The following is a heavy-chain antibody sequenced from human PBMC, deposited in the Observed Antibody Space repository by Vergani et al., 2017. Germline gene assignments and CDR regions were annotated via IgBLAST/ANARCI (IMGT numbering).Heavy chain of an antibody. V-gene: IGHV4-39*01. Sequence: QLQLPESGPGLLKPSETLSLTCSVSGTSIRGSSDYWGWIRQPPGKGLEWIGSIFYTGTSYYNPSLESRATNSVDTSKNQFSLKLKSVTAADTAVYYCARGNPYVDFDIWGQGTMITVSS. D-gene: IGHD3-16*01. CDR2: IFYTGTS. J-gene: IGHJ3*02. CDR3: ARGNPYVDFDI. CDR1: GTSIRGSSDY.